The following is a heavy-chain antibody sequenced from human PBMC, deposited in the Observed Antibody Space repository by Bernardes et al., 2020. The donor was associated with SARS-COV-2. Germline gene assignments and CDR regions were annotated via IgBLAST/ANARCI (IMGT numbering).Heavy chain of an antibody. D-gene: IGHD5-12*01. CDR1: GFNFTKFG. Sequence: GGSLRLSCAALGFNFTKFGMHWVRQATGQGLEWVAILRNDGSAYDYADSVKGRFTISRDNSKNTLYLQMNSLRPEDTAVYYCAKGLENVYDYRFDPWGQGTLVTVSS. V-gene: IGHV3-30*02. CDR3: AKGLENVYDYRFDP. J-gene: IGHJ5*02. CDR2: LRNDGSAY.